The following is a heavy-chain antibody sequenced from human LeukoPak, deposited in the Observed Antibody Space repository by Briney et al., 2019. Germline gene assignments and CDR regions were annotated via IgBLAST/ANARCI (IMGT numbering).Heavy chain of an antibody. V-gene: IGHV1-8*03. J-gene: IGHJ2*01. Sequence: ASVKVSCKASGYTFTSYDINWVRQATGQGLEWMGWMNPNSGNTGYAQKFQGRVTITADESTSTAYMELSSLRSEDTAVYYCAREFGGHCSSTSCYTDDWYFDLWGRGTLVTVSS. CDR1: GYTFTSYD. CDR3: AREFGGHCSSTSCYTDDWYFDL. CDR2: MNPNSGNT. D-gene: IGHD2-2*02.